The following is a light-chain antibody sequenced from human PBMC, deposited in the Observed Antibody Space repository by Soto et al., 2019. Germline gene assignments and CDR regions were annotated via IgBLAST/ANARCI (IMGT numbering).Light chain of an antibody. Sequence: QSVLPQPPSASGSPGQSVTIPCTGTSSDVGAYDHVSWYQQHPGKAPKLIIYELAKRPAGVPDRFSGSKSGNTASLTVSGLQAEDEADYFCSSDAGDHNYVFGTGTKLTVL. CDR3: SSDAGDHNYV. V-gene: IGLV2-8*01. J-gene: IGLJ1*01. CDR1: SSDVGAYDH. CDR2: ELA.